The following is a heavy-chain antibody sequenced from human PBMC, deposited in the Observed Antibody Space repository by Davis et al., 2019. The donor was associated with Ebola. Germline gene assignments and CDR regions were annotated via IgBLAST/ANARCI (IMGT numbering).Heavy chain of an antibody. Sequence: PGGSLRLSCAASGFTFSSYGMHWVRQAPGKGLEWVSAISGNGGTTYYADSVKGRFTISRDNSKNTLYLQMNSLRAEDTAVYYCAKGTQAAEWGQGTLVTVSS. CDR1: GFTFSSYG. J-gene: IGHJ4*02. CDR2: ISGNGGTT. V-gene: IGHV3-NL1*01. CDR3: AKGTQAAE. D-gene: IGHD2-15*01.